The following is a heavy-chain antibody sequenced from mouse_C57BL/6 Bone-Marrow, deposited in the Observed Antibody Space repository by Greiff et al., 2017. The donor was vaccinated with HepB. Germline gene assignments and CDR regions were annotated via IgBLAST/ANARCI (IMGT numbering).Heavy chain of an antibody. J-gene: IGHJ2*01. D-gene: IGHD2-12*01. Sequence: VQLKQSGPELVKPGASVKIPCKASGYTFTDYNMDWVKQSHGKSLEWIGDINPNNGGTIYNQKFKGKATLTVDKSSSTAYMELRSLTSEDTAVYYCARSNNYDENYFDYWGQGTTLTVSS. CDR3: ARSNNYDENYFDY. V-gene: IGHV1-18*01. CDR1: GYTFTDYN. CDR2: INPNNGGT.